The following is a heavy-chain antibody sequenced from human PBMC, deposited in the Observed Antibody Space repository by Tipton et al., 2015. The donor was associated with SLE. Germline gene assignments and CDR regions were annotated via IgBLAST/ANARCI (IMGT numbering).Heavy chain of an antibody. CDR1: GGSISSSSYY. CDR3: ARQGGYYGSRSYYN. V-gene: IGHV4-61*02. Sequence: GLVKPSETLSLNCTVSGGSISSSSYYWGWIRQPAGKGLQWIGRIYTTGSPNYNPSLKSRVTISADTSKNQLSLKLSSVTAADTAVYYCARQGGYYGSRSYYNWGQGTLVTVSS. J-gene: IGHJ4*01. CDR2: IYTTGSP. D-gene: IGHD3-10*01.